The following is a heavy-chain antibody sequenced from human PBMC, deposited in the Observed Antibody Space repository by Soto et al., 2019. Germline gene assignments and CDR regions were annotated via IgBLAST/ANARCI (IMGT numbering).Heavy chain of an antibody. CDR3: ARLPYDYTAMAHYYYYGMDV. Sequence: WEARKIACKFSGYSFTSDWIGWVRQIPGKCLEWMGIIYPGDSDTRYSPSFQGQVTISADKSISTAYLQWSSLKASDTAMYYCARLPYDYTAMAHYYYYGMDVWGQGTTVTVSS. CDR1: GYSFTSDW. J-gene: IGHJ6*02. D-gene: IGHD5-18*01. V-gene: IGHV5-51*01. CDR2: IYPGDSDT.